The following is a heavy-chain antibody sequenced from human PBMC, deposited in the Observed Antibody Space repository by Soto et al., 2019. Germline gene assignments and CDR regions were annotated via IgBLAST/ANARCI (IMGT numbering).Heavy chain of an antibody. CDR3: AHKGPEDWPLDY. J-gene: IGHJ4*02. Sequence: QITLKESGPTLVRPTQTLTLTCAFSGFSLSTSGVGVGWIRQPPGKALEWLAVIYWDDSKHYSPSLRSRLTITKDTSKNQVVLTMTNMDPIDTGTYYCAHKGPEDWPLDYWGQGTLVTVYS. V-gene: IGHV2-5*02. CDR1: GFSLSTSGVG. D-gene: IGHD3-9*01. CDR2: IYWDDSK.